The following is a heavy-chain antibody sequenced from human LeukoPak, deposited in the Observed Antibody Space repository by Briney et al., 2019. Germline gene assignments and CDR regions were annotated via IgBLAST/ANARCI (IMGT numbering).Heavy chain of an antibody. V-gene: IGHV5-51*01. J-gene: IGHJ4*02. D-gene: IGHD1-26*01. CDR2: IYPGDSDT. CDR1: GYSFTSYW. Sequence: GESLKISCKGSGYSFTSYWIGWVRQMPGKGLEWMGIIYPGDSDTRYSPSFQGQVTISADKSISTAYLQWSSLKASDTAMYYCARGQLGELPEYYFDYWGQGTLVTASS. CDR3: ARGQLGELPEYYFDY.